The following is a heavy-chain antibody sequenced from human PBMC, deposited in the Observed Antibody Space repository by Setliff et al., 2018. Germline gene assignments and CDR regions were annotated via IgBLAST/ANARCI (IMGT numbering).Heavy chain of an antibody. CDR3: ARFRRGVAPGWFDP. D-gene: IGHD3-10*01. J-gene: IGHJ5*02. CDR2: LSDSGST. CDR1: GYSISSGYY. V-gene: IGHV4-38-2*02. Sequence: SETLSLTCTVSGYSISSGYYWGWVRQPPGKGLEWLGTLSDSGSTYYNPSFKGRVTISEHSSQTQFFLELSSVTAADTAVYYCARFRRGVAPGWFDPWGQGTLVTVSS.